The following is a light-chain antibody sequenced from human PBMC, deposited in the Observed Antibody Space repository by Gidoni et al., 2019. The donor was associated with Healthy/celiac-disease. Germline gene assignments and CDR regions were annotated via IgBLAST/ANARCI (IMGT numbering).Light chain of an antibody. CDR2: AAS. CDR1: QDISNY. CDR3: QQNDNIPPN. Sequence: QSPSALSASVGDRVTITCQASQDISNYLNWYQQKPGKAPKLLIYAASNLESGVPSRFSGSGSGTDFTFTISSLQPEDFATYYCQQNDNIPPNFGQGTKVEIK. V-gene: IGKV1-33*01. J-gene: IGKJ1*01.